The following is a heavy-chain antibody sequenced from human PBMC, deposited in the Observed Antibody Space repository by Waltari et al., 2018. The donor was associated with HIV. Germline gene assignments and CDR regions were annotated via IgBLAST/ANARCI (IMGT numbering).Heavy chain of an antibody. D-gene: IGHD6-13*01. CDR3: ATDTGGSWYGY. CDR1: GFTFSSYW. CDR2: INSDGSIT. Sequence: EVQLVESGGGLVQPGGSLRLSCAASGFTFSSYWMHWVRQAPGKGLVWVSRINSDGSITNYAESVKGRFTISRDNAKNTLYLQMNSLRAEDTAVYYCATDTGGSWYGYWGQGTLVTVSS. J-gene: IGHJ4*02. V-gene: IGHV3-74*01.